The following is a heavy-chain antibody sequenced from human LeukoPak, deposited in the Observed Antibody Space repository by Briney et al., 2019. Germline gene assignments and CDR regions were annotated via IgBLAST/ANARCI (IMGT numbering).Heavy chain of an antibody. V-gene: IGHV4-39*07. CDR3: ATIVAGGYYSHYDY. J-gene: IGHJ4*02. CDR2: IYYSGST. D-gene: IGHD3-3*01. CDR1: GGSISSSSYY. Sequence: PSETLSLTCTVSGGSISSSSYYWGWIRQPPGKGLEWIGSIYYSGSTYYSPSLKSRVTISVDTSKNQFSLKLSSLTAADTAVYYCATIVAGGYYSHYDYWGQGTLVTVSS.